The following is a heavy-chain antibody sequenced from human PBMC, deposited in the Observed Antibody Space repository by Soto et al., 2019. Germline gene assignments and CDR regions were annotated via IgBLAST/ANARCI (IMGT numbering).Heavy chain of an antibody. Sequence: GGSLRLSSLASVFTARLTNIGWARQAPWKGLEWVSFIYVNGNTYSAASVKGRFSISRDSSKNTVYLQMDKLRAEDTAVYYCARNYYGSGSYAPWFDPWGQGT. CDR1: VFTARLTN. J-gene: IGHJ5*02. V-gene: IGHV3-66*01. D-gene: IGHD3-10*01. CDR3: ARNYYGSGSYAPWFDP. CDR2: IYVNGNT.